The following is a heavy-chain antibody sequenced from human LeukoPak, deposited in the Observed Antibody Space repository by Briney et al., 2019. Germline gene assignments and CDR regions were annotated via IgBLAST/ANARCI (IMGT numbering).Heavy chain of an antibody. Sequence: SETLSLTCAVSDYSISSAYYWGWIRQPPGKGLEWIGSIYHSGSTDYNPSLKSRVTISVATSKNQFSLKLRSVTAADTAVYYCARDQAYCGGDCYFDFWGPGTLVTVSS. CDR3: ARDQAYCGGDCYFDF. J-gene: IGHJ4*02. CDR1: DYSISSAYY. D-gene: IGHD2-21*02. CDR2: IYHSGST. V-gene: IGHV4-38-2*02.